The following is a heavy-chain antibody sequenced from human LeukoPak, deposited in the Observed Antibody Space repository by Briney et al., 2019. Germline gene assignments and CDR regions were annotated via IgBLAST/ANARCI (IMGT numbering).Heavy chain of an antibody. J-gene: IGHJ4*02. CDR3: ARHWGVGSRYFDF. Sequence: GGSLRLSCAASGFTFDDYGMSWVRQAPGKGLEWVSEINWNGGSTGYTDSVKGRFTISRDNAKNSLYLQMNSLRAEDTAFYYCARHWGVGSRYFDFWGQGTLVTVSS. CDR2: INWNGGST. CDR1: GFTFDDYG. V-gene: IGHV3-20*04. D-gene: IGHD1-26*01.